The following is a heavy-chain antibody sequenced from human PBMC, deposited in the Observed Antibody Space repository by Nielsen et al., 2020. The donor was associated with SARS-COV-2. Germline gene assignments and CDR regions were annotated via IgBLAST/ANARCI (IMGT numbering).Heavy chain of an antibody. V-gene: IGHV3-11*05. D-gene: IGHD5-18*01. Sequence: GESLKISCAASGFTFSDYYMSWIRQAPGKGLEWVSYISSSSSYTNYADSVKGRFTISRDNAKNSLYLQMNSLRAEDTAVYYCARDETAMVLDYWGQGTLVTVSS. J-gene: IGHJ4*02. CDR1: GFTFSDYY. CDR2: ISSSSSYT. CDR3: ARDETAMVLDY.